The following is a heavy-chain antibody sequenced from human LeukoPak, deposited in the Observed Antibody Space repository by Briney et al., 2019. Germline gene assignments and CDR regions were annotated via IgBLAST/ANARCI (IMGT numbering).Heavy chain of an antibody. CDR2: INHSETT. V-gene: IGHV4-34*01. D-gene: IGHD6-13*01. J-gene: IGHJ3*01. Sequence: PSETLSLTCAIYGGSFSGGYYWSWIRQPPGKGLEWIGEINHSETTNYNPSLKSRVTISVDTSKNQFSLKLTSVTAADTAVYYCASPHDSSTNDAFDVWGQGTMVIVSS. CDR3: ASPHDSSTNDAFDV. CDR1: GGSFSGGYY.